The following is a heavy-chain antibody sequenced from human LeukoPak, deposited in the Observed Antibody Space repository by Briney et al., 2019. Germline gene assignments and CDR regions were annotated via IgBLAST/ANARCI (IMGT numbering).Heavy chain of an antibody. CDR2: ISGTGGNR. Sequence: PGGSLRLSCAASGFTFSNYAMSRVRQAPGKGLEWVSCISGTGGNRHYADSVKGRFTISRDNSKNTLDLQMNSLRAEDTAVYYCAKDQGAVVTASLDYWGQGNLVTVSS. V-gene: IGHV3-23*01. CDR1: GFTFSNYA. D-gene: IGHD2-21*02. CDR3: AKDQGAVVTASLDY. J-gene: IGHJ4*02.